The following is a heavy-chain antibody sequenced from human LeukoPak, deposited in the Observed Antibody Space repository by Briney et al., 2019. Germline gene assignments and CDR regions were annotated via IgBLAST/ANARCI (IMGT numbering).Heavy chain of an antibody. J-gene: IGHJ6*02. CDR1: GFTFSSYS. V-gene: IGHV3-21*01. D-gene: IGHD6-13*01. CDR2: ISSSSSYI. Sequence: GGSLRLSCAASGFTFSSYSVNWVRQAPGQGLEWVSSISSSSSYIYYADSLKGRFTISRDNAKNSLYLQMNSLRAEDTAVYYCARDGYLFASGMDVWGQGTTDTVSS. CDR3: ARDGYLFASGMDV.